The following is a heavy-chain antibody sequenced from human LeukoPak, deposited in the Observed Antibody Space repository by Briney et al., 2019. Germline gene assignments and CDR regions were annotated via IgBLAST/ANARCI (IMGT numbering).Heavy chain of an antibody. Sequence: GGSLRLACEASGFTFSSYAMHWVRQAPGKGLEWVAVISYDGSNKYYADSVKGRFTISRDNSKNTLYLQMNSLRAEDTAVYYCARDILEWFYRGDAFDIWGQGTMVTVSS. J-gene: IGHJ3*02. D-gene: IGHD3-3*01. CDR1: GFTFSSYA. V-gene: IGHV3-30*04. CDR2: ISYDGSNK. CDR3: ARDILEWFYRGDAFDI.